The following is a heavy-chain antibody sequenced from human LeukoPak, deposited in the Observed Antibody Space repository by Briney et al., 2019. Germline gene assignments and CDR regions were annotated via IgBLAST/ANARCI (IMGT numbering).Heavy chain of an antibody. CDR3: AKAVVVVVAATSDY. Sequence: SGGSLRLSCAASGFTFSSYAMSWVRQAPGKGLEWVSAICGSGGSTYYADSVKGRFTISRDNSKNTLYLQMNSLRAEDTAVYYCAKAVVVVVAATSDYWGQGTLVTVSS. V-gene: IGHV3-23*01. D-gene: IGHD2-15*01. J-gene: IGHJ4*02. CDR1: GFTFSSYA. CDR2: ICGSGGST.